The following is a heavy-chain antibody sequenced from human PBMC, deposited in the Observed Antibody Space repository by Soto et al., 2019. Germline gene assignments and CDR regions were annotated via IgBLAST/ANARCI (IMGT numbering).Heavy chain of an antibody. CDR2: IIPIFGTA. V-gene: IGHV1-69*01. Sequence: QVQLVQSGAEVKKPGSSVKVSCKASGGTFSSYAISWVRQAPGQGLEWMGGIIPIFGTANYAQKFQGRVTITADESTSTAYMELSSLRSEDTAVYYCARDYYDSSGYYSLGGAFDIWGQGTMVTVSS. CDR1: GGTFSSYA. J-gene: IGHJ3*02. D-gene: IGHD3-22*01. CDR3: ARDYYDSSGYYSLGGAFDI.